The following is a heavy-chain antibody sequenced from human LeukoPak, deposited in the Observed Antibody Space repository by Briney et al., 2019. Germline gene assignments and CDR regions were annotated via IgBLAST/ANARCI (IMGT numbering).Heavy chain of an antibody. CDR3: TRENVDHQGMDV. CDR1: GFIFDDYG. CDR2: IRSKAYGGTT. V-gene: IGHV3-49*04. Sequence: GGSLRLSCAASGFIFDDYGMSWVRQAPGKGLEWVGFIRSKAYGGTTEYAASVKGKVTISRDDSKSIAYLQMNSLKTEDTAVYYCTRENVDHQGMDVWGQGTTVTVSS. J-gene: IGHJ6*02.